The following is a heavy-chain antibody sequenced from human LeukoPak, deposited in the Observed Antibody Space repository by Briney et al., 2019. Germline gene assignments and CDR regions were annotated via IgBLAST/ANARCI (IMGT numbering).Heavy chain of an antibody. Sequence: GRSLRLSCAASGFTFSSYGMHWVRQAPGKGLEWVAVISYDGSNKYYADSVKGRFTISRDNSKNTLYLQMNSLRAEDTAVYYCAKDYYGSGSYYNPWHYYYGMDVWGQGTTVTVSS. V-gene: IGHV3-30*18. CDR2: ISYDGSNK. CDR3: AKDYYGSGSYYNPWHYYYGMDV. D-gene: IGHD3-10*01. CDR1: GFTFSSYG. J-gene: IGHJ6*02.